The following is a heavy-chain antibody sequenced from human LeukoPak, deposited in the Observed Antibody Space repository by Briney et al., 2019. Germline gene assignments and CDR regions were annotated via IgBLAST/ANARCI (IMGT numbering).Heavy chain of an antibody. J-gene: IGHJ4*02. CDR1: GFTVSSNY. D-gene: IGHD5-24*01. V-gene: IGHV3-53*01. CDR2: IYSGGST. CDR3: ARTIEMATISYFDY. Sequence: GSLRLSCAASGFTVSSNYMSWVRQAPGKGLEWVSVIYSGGSTYYADSVKGRFTISRDNAKNSLYLQMNSLRAGDTAVYYCARTIEMATISYFDYWGQGTLVTVSS.